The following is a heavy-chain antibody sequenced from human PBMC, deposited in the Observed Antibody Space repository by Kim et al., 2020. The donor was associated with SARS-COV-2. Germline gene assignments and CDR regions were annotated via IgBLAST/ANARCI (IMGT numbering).Heavy chain of an antibody. CDR3: ARESREWELFDY. CDR2: ISSSSSYT. D-gene: IGHD1-26*01. V-gene: IGHV3-11*06. CDR1: GFTFSDYY. Sequence: GGSLRLSCAASGFTFSDYYMSWIRQAPGKGLEWVSYISSSSSYTNYADSVKGRFTISRDNAKNSLYLQMNSLRAEDTAVYYCARESREWELFDYWGQGPLVTVSS. J-gene: IGHJ4*02.